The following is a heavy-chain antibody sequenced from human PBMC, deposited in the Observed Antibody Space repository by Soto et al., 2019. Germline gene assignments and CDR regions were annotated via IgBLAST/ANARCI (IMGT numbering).Heavy chain of an antibody. CDR3: XHSTTVTATHSFDI. CDR2: IYWDDDK. V-gene: IGHV2-5*02. CDR1: GFSLSTNGVG. J-gene: IGHJ3*02. Sequence: SGPTLVNPTQTLTLTCTFSGFSLSTNGVGVGWIRQPPGKALEWLALIYWDDDKRYSPSLKSRLTVTKDTSKNQVVLTMTNMDPVDTATYYCXHSTTVTATHSFDIWGQGTMVTVSS. D-gene: IGHD4-17*01.